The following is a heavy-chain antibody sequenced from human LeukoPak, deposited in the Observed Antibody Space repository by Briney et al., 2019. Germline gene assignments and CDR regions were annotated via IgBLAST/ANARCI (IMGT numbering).Heavy chain of an antibody. J-gene: IGHJ3*02. V-gene: IGHV4-39*07. Sequence: SETLSLTCTVSGGSISSSSYYWGWIRQPPGKGLEWIGSIYYSGSTYYNPSLKSRVTIPVDTSKNQFSLKLSSVTAADTAVYYCARNRGDYYDSSGYFRLGDAFDIWGQGTMVTVSS. D-gene: IGHD3-22*01. CDR1: GGSISSSSYY. CDR2: IYYSGST. CDR3: ARNRGDYYDSSGYFRLGDAFDI.